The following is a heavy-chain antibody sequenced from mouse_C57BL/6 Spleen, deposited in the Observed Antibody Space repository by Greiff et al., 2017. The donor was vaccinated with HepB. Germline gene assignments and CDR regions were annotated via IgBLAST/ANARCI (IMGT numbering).Heavy chain of an antibody. J-gene: IGHJ4*01. Sequence: EVKLMESGGGLVKPGGSLKLSCAASGFTFSDYGMHWVRQAPEKGLEWVAYISSGSSTIYYADTVKGRFTISRDNAKNTLFLQMTSLRSEDTAMYYCARPYYSNYDYYAMDYWGQGTSVTVSS. V-gene: IGHV5-17*01. CDR2: ISSGSSTI. D-gene: IGHD2-5*01. CDR3: ARPYYSNYDYYAMDY. CDR1: GFTFSDYG.